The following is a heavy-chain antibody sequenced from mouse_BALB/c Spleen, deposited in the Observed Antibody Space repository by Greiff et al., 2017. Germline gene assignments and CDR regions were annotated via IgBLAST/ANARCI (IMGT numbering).Heavy chain of an antibody. CDR2: IWAGGST. CDR1: GFSLTSYG. CDR3: ARDRDYDLSFAY. J-gene: IGHJ3*01. V-gene: IGHV2-9*02. D-gene: IGHD2-4*01. Sequence: VKVIESGPGLVAPSQSLSITCTVSGFSLTSYGVHWVRQPPGKGLEWLGVIWAGGSTNYNSALMSRLSISKDNSKSQVFLKMNSLQTDDTAMYYCARDRDYDLSFAYWGQGTLVTVSA.